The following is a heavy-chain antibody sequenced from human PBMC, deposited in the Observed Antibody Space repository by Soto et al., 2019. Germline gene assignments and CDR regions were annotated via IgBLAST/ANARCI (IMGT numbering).Heavy chain of an antibody. CDR3: KREHGYGYGMDV. J-gene: IGHJ6*02. CDR1: GFTFSTYS. D-gene: IGHD5-12*01. CDR2: ITKSSRNI. Sequence: EVQLVESGGGLVQPGVSLRLSCAASGFTFSTYSMNWVRQAPGKGLEWISYITKSSRNIYYSDSVKGRFTISRDNDNNSLYLQTNSLRAEDTAVYYCKREHGYGYGMDVWGHGTTVAVSS. V-gene: IGHV3-48*01.